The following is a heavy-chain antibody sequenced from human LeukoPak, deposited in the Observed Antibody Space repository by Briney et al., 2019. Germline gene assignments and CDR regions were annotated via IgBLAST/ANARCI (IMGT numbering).Heavy chain of an antibody. D-gene: IGHD2-8*01. CDR2: ITSSSSTI. Sequence: PGGSLRLSCAASGFTFSSYSMNWVRQAPGKGLQWVSYITSSSSTIYYADSVKGRFTISRDNAKNSLYLQMNSLIPEDTAVYYCARDPGGVSADYYFDYWGQGTLVTVSS. CDR3: ARDPGGVSADYYFDY. V-gene: IGHV3-48*01. J-gene: IGHJ4*02. CDR1: GFTFSSYS.